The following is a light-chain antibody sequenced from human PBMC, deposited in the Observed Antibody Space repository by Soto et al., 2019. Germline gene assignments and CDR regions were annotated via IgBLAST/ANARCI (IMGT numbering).Light chain of an antibody. V-gene: IGKV3-15*01. CDR2: GAS. J-gene: IGKJ1*01. CDR3: QQYNNWPPWT. Sequence: EIVSTQSPATLSSSPGERATLSCRASQTVGSNLAWYQQKPGQAPRLLIYGASTRATGIPARFSGSGSGTEFTLTISSLQSEDFAVYYCQQYNNWPPWTFGQGTKVDIK. CDR1: QTVGSN.